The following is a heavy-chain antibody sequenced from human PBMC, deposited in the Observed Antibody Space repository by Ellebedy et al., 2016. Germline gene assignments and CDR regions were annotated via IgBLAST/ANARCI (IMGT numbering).Heavy chain of an antibody. D-gene: IGHD6-13*01. V-gene: IGHV4-59*08. CDR1: GGSISSYY. CDR3: ARHVSDSSSWSANWFDP. J-gene: IGHJ5*02. Sequence: SETLSLTCTVSGGSISSYYWSWIRQPPGKGLEWIGYIYYSGSTYYNPSLKSRVTISVATSKNQFSLRLSSVTAADTAVYYCARHVSDSSSWSANWFDPWGQGTLVTVSS. CDR2: IYYSGST.